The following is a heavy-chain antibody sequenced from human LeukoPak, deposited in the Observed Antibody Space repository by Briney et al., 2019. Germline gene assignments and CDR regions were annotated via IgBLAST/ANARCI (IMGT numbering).Heavy chain of an antibody. CDR1: GFAFNNYA. V-gene: IGHV3-23*01. D-gene: IGHD1-26*01. CDR3: AKTQWKVGATDYFDY. Sequence: GGSLRLSCAASGFAFNNYAMTWVRQAPGKGLEWVSNINDNGGQRHYADSVKVRFTISRDNSKNTLFLQMDSLRAEDTAVYYCAKTQWKVGATDYFDYWGQGILVTVSS. CDR2: INDNGGQR. J-gene: IGHJ4*02.